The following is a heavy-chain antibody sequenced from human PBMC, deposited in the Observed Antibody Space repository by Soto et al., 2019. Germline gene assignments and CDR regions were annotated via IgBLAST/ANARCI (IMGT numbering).Heavy chain of an antibody. CDR2: IYYNGDT. D-gene: IGHD3-10*01. CDR1: GGSISSDDYY. V-gene: IGHV4-31*03. Sequence: QVQLRESGPGLVKPSQPLSLNCTDSGGSISSDDYYWTWIGHRPGEGLEWIGHIYYNGDTYDTPSLKSRVTIPAYTSKNQFSLRLRSVTAADAAVYYCARGGYYGGQGALVIVSS. J-gene: IGHJ4*02. CDR3: ARGGYY.